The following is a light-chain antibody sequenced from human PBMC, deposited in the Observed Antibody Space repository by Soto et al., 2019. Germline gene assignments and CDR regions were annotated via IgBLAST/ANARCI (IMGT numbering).Light chain of an antibody. CDR2: TAS. V-gene: IGKV1-39*01. Sequence: IQMTQSPSSLSASFGDRVTITCPASQSISGYLNWYQQKPGRAPKLLIYTASSLQSGVPSRFSGSGSGTDFTLTISSLQPEDFATYHCQQGYTTPITFGQGTRLEIK. J-gene: IGKJ5*01. CDR3: QQGYTTPIT. CDR1: QSISGY.